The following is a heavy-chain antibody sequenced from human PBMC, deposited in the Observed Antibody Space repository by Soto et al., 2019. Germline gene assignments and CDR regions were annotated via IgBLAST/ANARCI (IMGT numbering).Heavy chain of an antibody. V-gene: IGHV3-30-3*01. CDR3: ARETYYYDSSGLGAFDI. D-gene: IGHD3-22*01. CDR2: ISYDGSNK. Sequence: PGGSLRLSCAASGFTFSSYAMPWVRQAPGKGLEWVAVISYDGSNKYYADSVKGRFTISRDNSKNTLYLQMNSLRAEDTAVYYCARETYYYDSSGLGAFDIWGQGTMVTDSS. J-gene: IGHJ3*02. CDR1: GFTFSSYA.